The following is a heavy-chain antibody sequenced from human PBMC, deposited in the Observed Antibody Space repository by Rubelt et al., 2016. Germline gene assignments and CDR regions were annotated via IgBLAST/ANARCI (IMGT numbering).Heavy chain of an antibody. J-gene: IGHJ2*01. CDR3: ARDLTGSGSLYVPAKYWYFDL. Sequence: GSYAQKFQGRVTITADKSTSTAYMELSSLRSEDTAVYYCARDLTGSGSLYVPAKYWYFDLWGRGTLVTVSS. V-gene: IGHV1-69*04. CDR2: G. D-gene: IGHD3-10*01.